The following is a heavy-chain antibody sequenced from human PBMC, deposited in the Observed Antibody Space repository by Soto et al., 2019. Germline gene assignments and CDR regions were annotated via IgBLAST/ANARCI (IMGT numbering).Heavy chain of an antibody. J-gene: IGHJ6*02. V-gene: IGHV3-7*05. CDR1: GFTFSTYW. CDR3: ARDWGAPGRGSALGYYYHFGMDV. D-gene: IGHD3-16*01. CDR2: IKEDGSEA. Sequence: EVQLVESGGGLVQPGGSLRLSCAASGFTFSTYWMNWVRQAPGKGLEWVANIKEDGSEAYSVDSVKGRFTISRDNAKNSLYLDMNSLRGEDTAVYYCARDWGAPGRGSALGYYYHFGMDVWGQGTTVTVPS.